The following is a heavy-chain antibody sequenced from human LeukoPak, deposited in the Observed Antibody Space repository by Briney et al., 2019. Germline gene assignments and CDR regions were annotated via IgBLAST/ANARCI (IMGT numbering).Heavy chain of an antibody. CDR3: AREPRGYSYGYYFDY. D-gene: IGHD5-18*01. V-gene: IGHV4-61*01. J-gene: IGHJ4*02. CDR1: GGSVSSGNFY. CDR2: IYYSGST. Sequence: SETLSLTCTVSGGSVSSGNFYWSWIRQPPGKGLEWIGYIYYSGSTNYNPSFKSRVTISVDTSKNQFSLKLSSVTAADTAVYYCAREPRGYSYGYYFDYWGQGTLVTVSS.